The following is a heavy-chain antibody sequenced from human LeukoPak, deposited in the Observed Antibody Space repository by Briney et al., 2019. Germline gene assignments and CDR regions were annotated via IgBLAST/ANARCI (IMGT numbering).Heavy chain of an antibody. CDR2: IYYSGST. CDR3: ARPYDFWSGYLYY. D-gene: IGHD3-3*01. CDR1: GGSISSSSYY. J-gene: IGHJ4*02. V-gene: IGHV4-39*01. Sequence: PSETLSLTCTVSGGSISSSSYYWGWIRQPPGKGLEWIGSIYYSGSTYYNPSLKSRVTISVDTSKNQSSLKLSSVTAADTAVYYCARPYDFWSGYLYYWGQGTLVTVSS.